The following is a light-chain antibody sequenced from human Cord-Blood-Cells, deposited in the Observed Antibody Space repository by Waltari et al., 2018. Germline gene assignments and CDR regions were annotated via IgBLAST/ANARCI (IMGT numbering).Light chain of an antibody. V-gene: IGKV3-15*01. CDR3: QQSFLEYT. Sequence: EIVMTQSPATLSVSPGERATLSCRASQSVSNNLAWYQQKPGQAPSLLIYGASTRATGIPARFSGSGSGTEFTLTISSLQSEDFAVYYCQQSFLEYTFGQGTKLEIK. CDR2: GAS. CDR1: QSVSNN. J-gene: IGKJ2*01.